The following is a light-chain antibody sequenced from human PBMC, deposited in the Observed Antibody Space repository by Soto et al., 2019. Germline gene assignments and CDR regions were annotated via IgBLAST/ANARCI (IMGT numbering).Light chain of an antibody. CDR1: SSDVGGYNY. J-gene: IGLJ1*01. V-gene: IGLV2-8*01. CDR3: NSYACGNNCVV. CDR2: EVS. Sequence: QSVLTQPPSASGSPGQSVTISCTGTSSDVGGYNYVSWYKQHPGKAPELIIYEVSKRPSGVPDRFSGSKSGNMASLTVSGLQAEDEADYYCNSYACGNNCVVFGTGTKVT.